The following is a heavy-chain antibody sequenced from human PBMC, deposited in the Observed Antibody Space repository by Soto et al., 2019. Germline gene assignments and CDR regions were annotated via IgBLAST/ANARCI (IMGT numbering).Heavy chain of an antibody. CDR2: ISVYNGNT. V-gene: IGHV1-18*01. J-gene: IGHJ6*02. CDR3: ASSYCGGDCSVLYYYYGMDV. CDR1: GYTFSSYG. Sequence: QVQLVQSGAEVKKPGASVKVSCKASGYTFSSYGISWVRQAPGQGLEWMGWISVYNGNTNYAQKLQGRVTMTTDTSTSTAYMELRSLRSDDTAVYYCASSYCGGDCSVLYYYYGMDVWGQGTTVTVSS. D-gene: IGHD2-21*02.